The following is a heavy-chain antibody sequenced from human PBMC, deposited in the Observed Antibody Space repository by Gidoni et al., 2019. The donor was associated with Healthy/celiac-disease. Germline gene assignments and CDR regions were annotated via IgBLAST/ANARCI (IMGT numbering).Heavy chain of an antibody. J-gene: IGHJ4*02. CDR1: GFTFSRYS. CDR3: ARVVYCSGGSCYWVIDY. Sequence: EVQLVESGGGLVQPGGSLRLSCAASGFTFSRYSMNWVRQAPGKGLEWVSYISSSSSTIYYADSVKGRFTISRDNAKNSLYLQMNSLRAEDTAVYYCARVVYCSGGSCYWVIDYWGQGTLVTVSS. V-gene: IGHV3-48*01. D-gene: IGHD2-15*01. CDR2: ISSSSSTI.